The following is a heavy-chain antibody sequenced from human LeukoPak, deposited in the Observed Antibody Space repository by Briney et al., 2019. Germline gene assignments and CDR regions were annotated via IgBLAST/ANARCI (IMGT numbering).Heavy chain of an antibody. CDR3: ASGYCSGGSCYFPPRY. D-gene: IGHD2-15*01. V-gene: IGHV4-34*01. CDR2: INHSGST. CDR1: GGSFSGYY. Sequence: SETLSLTCAVYGGSFSGYYWSWIRQPPGKGLEWIGEINHSGSTNYNPSLKSRVTISVDTSKSQFSLKLSSVTAADTAVYYCASGYCSGGSCYFPPRYWGQGTLVTVSS. J-gene: IGHJ4*02.